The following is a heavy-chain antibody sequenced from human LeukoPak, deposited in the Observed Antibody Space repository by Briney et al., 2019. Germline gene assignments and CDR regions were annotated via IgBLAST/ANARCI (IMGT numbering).Heavy chain of an antibody. V-gene: IGHV1-46*01. J-gene: IGHJ5*02. CDR1: GYTFTSYY. Sequence: ASVNVSCMASGYTFTSYYMHWVRPAPGQGLEWMGIINPSGGSTSYVQKFQGRVTMTRDTSTSTVYMELSSLRSEDTAVYYCARDLFSRVTTNWFDPWGQGTLVTVSS. CDR3: ARDLFSRVTTNWFDP. D-gene: IGHD4-17*01. CDR2: INPSGGST.